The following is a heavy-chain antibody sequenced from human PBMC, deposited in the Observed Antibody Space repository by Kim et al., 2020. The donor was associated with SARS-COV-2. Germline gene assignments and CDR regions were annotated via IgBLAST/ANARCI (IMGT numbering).Heavy chain of an antibody. CDR3: ARSLYGSGYPFDY. CDR1: GYTFTNYV. J-gene: IGHJ4*02. CDR2: INVGNGNT. D-gene: IGHD3-10*01. Sequence: ASVKVSCKASGYTFTNYVMHWVRQAPGQRLEWMGWINVGNGNTKYSQKFQGRVTITRDTSALTAYMELSSLRSEDTAVYYCARSLYGSGYPFDYWGQGTLVTVSS. V-gene: IGHV1-3*01.